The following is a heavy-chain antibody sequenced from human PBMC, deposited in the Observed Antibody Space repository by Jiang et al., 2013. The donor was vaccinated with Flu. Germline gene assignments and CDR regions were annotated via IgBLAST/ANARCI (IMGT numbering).Heavy chain of an antibody. Sequence: VQLVESGAEVKKPGASVKVSCKASGYTFTSYDINWVRQATGQGLEWMGWMNPNSGNTGYAQKFQGRVTMTRNTSISTAYMELSSLRSEDTAVYYCARDLRWSGYPVVTAHFYYYYGMDVWGQGTTVTVSS. CDR1: GYTFTSYD. D-gene: IGHD3-3*01. J-gene: IGHJ6*02. CDR3: ARDLRWSGYPVVTAHFYYYYGMDV. CDR2: MNPNSGNT. V-gene: IGHV1-8*01.